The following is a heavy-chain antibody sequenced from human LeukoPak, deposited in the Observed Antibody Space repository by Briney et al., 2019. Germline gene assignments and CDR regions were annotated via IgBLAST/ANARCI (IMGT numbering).Heavy chain of an antibody. V-gene: IGHV3-48*01. CDR3: ARRGDGYNSDY. J-gene: IGHJ4*02. CDR1: GFTFSSYS. D-gene: IGHD5-24*01. CDR2: ISSSSSTI. Sequence: GGSLRLSCAASGFTFSSYSMNWVRQAPGKGLEWVSYISSSSSTIYYADSVKGRFTISRDNAKNSLYLQMNSLRAEDTAVYYCARRGDGYNSDYWGQGTLVTVSS.